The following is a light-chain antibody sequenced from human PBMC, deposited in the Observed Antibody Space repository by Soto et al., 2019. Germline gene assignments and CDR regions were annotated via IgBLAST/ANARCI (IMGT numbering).Light chain of an antibody. Sequence: EIVLTQSPGTLSLSPGERATLSCRASRPVSSNYLAWYQQKPGQSPRLLIYGASSRATGIPDRYSGSGSGTDFTLTISALELEDYAVYYCQQYRSSSGWTFGQGNTVEIK. CDR2: GAS. CDR3: QQYRSSSGWT. J-gene: IGKJ1*01. CDR1: RPVSSNY. V-gene: IGKV3-20*01.